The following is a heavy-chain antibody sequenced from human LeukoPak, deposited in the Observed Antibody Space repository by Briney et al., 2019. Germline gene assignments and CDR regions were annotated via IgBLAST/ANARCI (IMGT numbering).Heavy chain of an antibody. J-gene: IGHJ4*02. D-gene: IGHD2-15*01. Sequence: SETLSLTCTVSGYSISSGYYWGWIRQPPGKGLEWIGSIYHSGSTYYNPSLESRVTISVDTSKNQFSLRLSSVTAADTAVYYCARASGGSCYSDYWGQGTLVTVSS. CDR2: IYHSGST. CDR1: GYSISSGYY. V-gene: IGHV4-38-2*02. CDR3: ARASGGSCYSDY.